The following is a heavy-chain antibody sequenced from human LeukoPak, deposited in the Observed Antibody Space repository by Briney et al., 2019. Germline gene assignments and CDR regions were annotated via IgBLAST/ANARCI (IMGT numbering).Heavy chain of an antibody. V-gene: IGHV3-33*01. D-gene: IGHD3-10*01. Sequence: HSGRSLRLSCAASGFTFSSYGMHWVRQAPGKGLEWVAVIWYDGSNKYYADSVKGRFTISRDNSKNTLYLQMNSLRAEDTAVYYCARGPVYYGSGSSHGFDIWGQGTMVTVSS. CDR2: IWYDGSNK. J-gene: IGHJ3*02. CDR1: GFTFSSYG. CDR3: ARGPVYYGSGSSHGFDI.